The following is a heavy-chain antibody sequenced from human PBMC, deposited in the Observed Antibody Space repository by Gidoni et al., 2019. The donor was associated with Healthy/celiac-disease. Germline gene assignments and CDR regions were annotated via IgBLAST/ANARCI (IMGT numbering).Heavy chain of an antibody. CDR3: ARDPGTPYYFDY. Sequence: QVQLVESGGGVVQPGRSLSLSCAASGFPFSSYAMHWVRQAPGKGLELVAVISYDGSNKYYADSVKGRFTISRDNSKNTLYLQMNSLRAEDTAVYYCARDPGTPYYFDYWGQGTLVTVSS. V-gene: IGHV3-30*04. J-gene: IGHJ4*02. D-gene: IGHD1-1*01. CDR1: GFPFSSYA. CDR2: ISYDGSNK.